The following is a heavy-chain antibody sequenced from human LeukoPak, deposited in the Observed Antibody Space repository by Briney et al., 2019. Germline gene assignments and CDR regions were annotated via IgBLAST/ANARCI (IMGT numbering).Heavy chain of an antibody. J-gene: IGHJ4*02. V-gene: IGHV3-30*02. CDR1: GFTFSNYG. D-gene: IGHD4-23*01. Sequence: PGGSLRLSCAVSGFTFSNYGMHWVRQAPGKGPEWVAFIRYDASNKYYADSVKGRFTISRGDSKNTLYLQMNSLRPEDTAVYYCAKDLGHGGNSEYYFDYWGQGTLVTVSS. CDR2: IRYDASNK. CDR3: AKDLGHGGNSEYYFDY.